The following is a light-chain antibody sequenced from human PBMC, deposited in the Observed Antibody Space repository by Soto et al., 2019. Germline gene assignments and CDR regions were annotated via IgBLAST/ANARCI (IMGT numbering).Light chain of an antibody. J-gene: IGKJ1*01. CDR2: SAS. CDR3: QQANSFPWT. CDR1: QDISGW. Sequence: DIQMTQSPSSVSASLGDRVTITCRASQDISGWLAWFQQKPGKAPNLLIYSASTLQSGVPSRFSGRGYGTDFTLTIDSLQPEDFATYYCQQANSFPWTFGQGTKVELK. V-gene: IGKV1D-12*01.